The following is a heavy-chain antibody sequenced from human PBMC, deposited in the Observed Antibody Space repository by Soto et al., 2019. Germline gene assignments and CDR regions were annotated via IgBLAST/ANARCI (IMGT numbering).Heavy chain of an antibody. CDR2: ISHSGSR. J-gene: IGHJ4*02. V-gene: IGHV4-34*02. CDR1: GGSFSDYF. D-gene: IGHD6-19*01. Sequence: QVQLQQWGAGLLKASETLSLTCVVSGGSFSDYFWTWIRQSPGRGLEWIGEISHSGSRNYNPAFQSRVIISVDSSKNHVSLKLSSVTAADSATYFCARGLAYDRPITVAEPFDSWGQGTLVTVSS. CDR3: ARGLAYDRPITVAEPFDS.